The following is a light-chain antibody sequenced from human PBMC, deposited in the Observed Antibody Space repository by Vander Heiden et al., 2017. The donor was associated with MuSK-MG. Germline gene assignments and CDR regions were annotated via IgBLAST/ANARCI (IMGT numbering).Light chain of an antibody. CDR3: QQDGSSPFT. J-gene: IGKJ3*01. Sequence: DIVLTQSPGTLSLSPGARATLSRRASQSDSSSYLGWYQQKPGQAPRLLIYGASSRVTGIPDRFSGSGSGTDFTLTISRLEPEDFAVYYCQQDGSSPFTFGPGTKVDIK. CDR2: GAS. V-gene: IGKV3-20*01. CDR1: QSDSSSY.